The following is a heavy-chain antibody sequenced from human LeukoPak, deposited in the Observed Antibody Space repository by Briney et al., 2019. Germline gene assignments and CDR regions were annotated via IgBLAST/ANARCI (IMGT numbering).Heavy chain of an antibody. CDR2: ISNDGGNR. CDR1: GFTFSYYA. CDR3: ADSDGYYYDV. D-gene: IGHD2-15*01. Sequence: GGSLRLSCVASGFTSGFTFSYYAMHWVRQAPGKGLDWVAFISNDGGNRYFANSVKGRFTISRDNSKNTVYLQMNSLGAEDTAVYYCADSDGYYYDVWGQGTLVAVS. J-gene: IGHJ4*02. V-gene: IGHV3-30-3*01.